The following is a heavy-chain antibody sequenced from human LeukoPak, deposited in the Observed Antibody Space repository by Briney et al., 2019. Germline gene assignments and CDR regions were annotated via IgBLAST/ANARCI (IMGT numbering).Heavy chain of an antibody. Sequence: ASVKVSCKASGYTFTGYYMHWVRQAPGQGLEWMGWINPNSGGTNYAQKFQGRVTLTRDTSISTAYMELNRVESYDTAVYYCARDWGYCSRTSCPKVFDPWGQGTLVSVSS. CDR1: GYTFTGYY. CDR2: INPNSGGT. V-gene: IGHV1-2*02. CDR3: ARDWGYCSRTSCPKVFDP. J-gene: IGHJ5*02. D-gene: IGHD2-2*01.